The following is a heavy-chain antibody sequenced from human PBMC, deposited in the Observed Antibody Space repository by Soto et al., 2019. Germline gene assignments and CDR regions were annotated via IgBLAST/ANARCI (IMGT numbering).Heavy chain of an antibody. CDR3: ACIFSGGYGYGFWYYDMDV. D-gene: IGHD5-18*01. J-gene: IGHJ6*02. V-gene: IGHV4-39*01. CDR2: IYYSGST. CDR1: GGSISSSSYY. Sequence: SETLSLTCTVSGGSISSSSYYWGWIRQPPGKGLEWIGSIYYSGSTYYNPSLKSRVTISVDTSKNQFSLKLSSVTAADTAVYYCACIFSGGYGYGFWYYDMDVWGQGTTVT.